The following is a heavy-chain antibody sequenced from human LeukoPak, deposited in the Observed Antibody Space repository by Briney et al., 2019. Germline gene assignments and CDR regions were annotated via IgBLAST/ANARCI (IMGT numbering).Heavy chain of an antibody. Sequence: SETLSLTCAVYGGSFSGYYWSWIRQPPGKGLEWIGEINHSGSTNYNPSLKSRVTISVDTSKNQFSLKLSSVTAADMAVYYCARSANYYYYMDVWGKGTTVTVSS. J-gene: IGHJ6*03. CDR2: INHSGST. CDR1: GGSFSGYY. CDR3: ARSANYYYYMDV. V-gene: IGHV4-34*01.